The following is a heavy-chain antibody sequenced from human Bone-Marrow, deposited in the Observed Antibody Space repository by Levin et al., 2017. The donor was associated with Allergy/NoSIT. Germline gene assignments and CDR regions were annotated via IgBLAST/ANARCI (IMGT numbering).Heavy chain of an antibody. V-gene: IGHV4-59*01. CDR3: ARARGFNAGLFDY. J-gene: IGHJ4*02. D-gene: IGHD3-22*01. CDR2: SSYSGST. CDR1: GGPINNYY. Sequence: SETLSLTCTVSGGPINNYYWSWIRQTPGKGLEWIGYSSYSGSTNYNPSVKSRVTISVDTSKTQFSLNLSSVTAADTAVYFCARARGFNAGLFDYWGQGMLVTVSS.